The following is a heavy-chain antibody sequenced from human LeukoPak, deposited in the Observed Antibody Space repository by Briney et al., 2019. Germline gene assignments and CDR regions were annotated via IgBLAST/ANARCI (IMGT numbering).Heavy chain of an antibody. CDR3: AKVGPYYDILYLDY. Sequence: GGSLRLSCAASGFTFSSYAMSWVRQAPGKGLEWVSAISGSGGCTYYADSVKGRFTISRDNSKNTLYLQMNSLRAEDTAVYYCAKVGPYYDILYLDYWGQGTLVTVSS. V-gene: IGHV3-23*01. CDR1: GFTFSSYA. D-gene: IGHD3-9*01. CDR2: ISGSGGCT. J-gene: IGHJ4*02.